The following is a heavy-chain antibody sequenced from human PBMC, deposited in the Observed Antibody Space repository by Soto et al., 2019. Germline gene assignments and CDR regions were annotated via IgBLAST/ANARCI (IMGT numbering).Heavy chain of an antibody. CDR1: GGSLSSGDYY. CDR3: ARASMILKEEAYYYYGMDV. V-gene: IGHV4-30-4*02. D-gene: IGHD3-22*01. CDR2: IYYSGST. Sequence: SDTLSLTCTVSGGSLSSGDYYWSWIRQPPGKGLEWIGYIYYSGSTYYTPSLKSRVTISVDTSKNQFSLKLSSVTAADTAVYYCARASMILKEEAYYYYGMDVWGQGTTVTVSS. J-gene: IGHJ6*02.